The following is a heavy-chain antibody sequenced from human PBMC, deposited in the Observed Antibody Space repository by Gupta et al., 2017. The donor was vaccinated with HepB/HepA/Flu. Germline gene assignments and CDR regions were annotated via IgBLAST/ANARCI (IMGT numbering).Heavy chain of an antibody. CDR3: ARNPGVTGTYFDY. J-gene: IGHJ4*02. D-gene: IGHD2-8*02. Sequence: EVQLVESGGGLVQPGGSLRLSCAASGFTFSNYGIHGVRQAPGKALEYFSAISISGRTAYYADSVKGRFTISRDNSKNTVYLQMDYLRREDTAVYYCARNPGVTGTYFDYWGQGVLVTVS. CDR1: GFTFSNYG. CDR2: ISISGRTA. V-gene: IGHV3-64*07.